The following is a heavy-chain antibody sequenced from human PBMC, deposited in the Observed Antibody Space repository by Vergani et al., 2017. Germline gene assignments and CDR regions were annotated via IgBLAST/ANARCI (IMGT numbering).Heavy chain of an antibody. Sequence: VQLVESGGGVVQPGRSLRLSCAASGFTFSSYGMHWVRQAPGKGLEWVSVISYDGSNKYYADSVKGRFTISRDNSKNTLYLQMNSLRAEDTAVYYCAKDLSVATVDPYTVPYEFLGAFDIWGQGTMVTVSS. CDR2: ISYDGSNK. CDR3: AKDLSVATVDPYTVPYEFLGAFDI. J-gene: IGHJ3*02. V-gene: IGHV3-30*18. CDR1: GFTFSSYG. D-gene: IGHD4-11*01.